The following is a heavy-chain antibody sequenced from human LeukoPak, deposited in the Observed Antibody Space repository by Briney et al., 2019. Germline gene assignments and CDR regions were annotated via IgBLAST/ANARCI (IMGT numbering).Heavy chain of an antibody. CDR3: ARLKAVAGLFDH. Sequence: SETLSLTCTVSGGSISSYYWSWIRQPPGKGLEWIGYIYYSGSTNYNPSLKSRVTISVDTSKNQFSLKLSSVTAADTAVYYCARLKAVAGLFDHWGQGTLVTVSS. J-gene: IGHJ4*02. V-gene: IGHV4-59*08. D-gene: IGHD6-19*01. CDR1: GGSISSYY. CDR2: IYYSGST.